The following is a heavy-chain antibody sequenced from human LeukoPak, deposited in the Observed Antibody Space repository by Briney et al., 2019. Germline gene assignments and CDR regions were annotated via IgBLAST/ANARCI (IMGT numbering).Heavy chain of an antibody. J-gene: IGHJ4*02. CDR1: GYTFTSYD. V-gene: IGHV1-8*01. CDR3: ARGRDYGDQRTFDY. Sequence: ASVKVSCKASGYTFTSYDINWVRQATGQGLEWMGWMNPNSGNTGYAQKFQGRVTMTRNTSISTAYMELSSLRSEDTAVYYCARGRDYGDQRTFDYWGQGTLVTVSS. CDR2: MNPNSGNT. D-gene: IGHD4-17*01.